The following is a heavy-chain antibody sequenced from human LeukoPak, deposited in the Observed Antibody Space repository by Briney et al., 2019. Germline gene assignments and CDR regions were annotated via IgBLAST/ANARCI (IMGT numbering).Heavy chain of an antibody. CDR1: GGSISSYY. D-gene: IGHD5-24*01. Sequence: PSETLSLTCTVYGGSISSYYWSWIRQPPGKGVEWIGYIYYSATTNYNPSLKSRVTISVDTSKNQFSLKLSSVTAADTAVYYCASGDGYNGPDAFDIWGQGTMVTVSS. J-gene: IGHJ3*02. V-gene: IGHV4-59*01. CDR3: ASGDGYNGPDAFDI. CDR2: IYYSATT.